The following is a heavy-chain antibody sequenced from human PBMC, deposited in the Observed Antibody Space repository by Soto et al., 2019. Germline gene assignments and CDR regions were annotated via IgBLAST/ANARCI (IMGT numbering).Heavy chain of an antibody. D-gene: IGHD3-3*01. V-gene: IGHV3-21*01. J-gene: IGHJ6*02. CDR2: ISSSSSHI. Sequence: EVQLVESGGARVRPGGSLRLPRPASGFPSRSYTRTWVRQAPGKGLEWVSSISSSSSHIYSADSVKARFTISRDNAKNSLYLQMNSLRAEDTAVYYCASSWNYYYYYGMDVWGQGTTVTVSS. CDR3: ASSWNYYYYYGMDV. CDR1: GFPSRSYT.